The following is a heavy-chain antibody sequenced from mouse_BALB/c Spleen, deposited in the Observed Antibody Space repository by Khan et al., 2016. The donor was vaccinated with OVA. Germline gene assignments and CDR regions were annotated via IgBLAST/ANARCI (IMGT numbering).Heavy chain of an antibody. CDR1: GFTFSTYG. CDR3: ARLAYYYNSEGFAY. V-gene: IGHV5-6*01. CDR2: ISSGGSYT. J-gene: IGHJ3*01. D-gene: IGHD1-1*02. Sequence: MQLEESGGDLVKPGGSLKLSCAASGFTFSTYGMSWVRQTPDKRLEWVATISSGGSYTYYRDSVKGRFTISRDNAKNTLYLQMSSLKSEDTAMYYCARLAYYYNSEGFAYWGQGTLVTGSA.